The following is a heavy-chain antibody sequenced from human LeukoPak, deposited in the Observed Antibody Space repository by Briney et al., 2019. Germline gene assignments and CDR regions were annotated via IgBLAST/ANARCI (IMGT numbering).Heavy chain of an antibody. D-gene: IGHD3-10*02. CDR2: ISSSGSTI. Sequence: GALRLSCAASGFTFSSYGMNWVRQAPGKGLEWVSYISSSGSTIYYADSVEGRFTISRDNAKNSLYLQMNSLRAEDTAVYYCAELGITMIGGVWGKGTTVTISS. CDR1: GFTFSSYG. J-gene: IGHJ6*04. V-gene: IGHV3-48*04. CDR3: AELGITMIGGV.